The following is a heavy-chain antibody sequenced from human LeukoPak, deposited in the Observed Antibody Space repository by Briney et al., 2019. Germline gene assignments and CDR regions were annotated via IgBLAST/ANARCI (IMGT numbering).Heavy chain of an antibody. CDR3: KSGGAAPGSFDN. CDR2: IKYDGDEE. V-gene: IGHV3-7*01. CDR1: GFTFSDYW. D-gene: IGHD6-13*01. Sequence: LAGGSLRLSCAASGFTFSDYWMSWMRQAPGKGLEWVANIKYDGDEEYYVDSVKGRFTISRDNAKNSLYLQLNSLRVEDTAVYYCKSGGAAPGSFDNWGQGTLVTVSP. J-gene: IGHJ4*02.